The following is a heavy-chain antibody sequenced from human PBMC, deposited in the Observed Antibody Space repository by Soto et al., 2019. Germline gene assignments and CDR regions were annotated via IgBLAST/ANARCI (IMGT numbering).Heavy chain of an antibody. V-gene: IGHV4-39*01. CDR2: IYYSGST. Sequence: ETLSLTCTVSGGSISSSSYYWGWIRQPPGKGLEWIGSIYYSGSTYYNPSLKSRVTISVDTSKNQFSLKLSSVTAADTAVYYCARQGDPTDYYYYGMDVWGQGTTVTVSS. D-gene: IGHD2-21*02. CDR3: ARQGDPTDYYYYGMDV. J-gene: IGHJ6*02. CDR1: GGSISSSSYY.